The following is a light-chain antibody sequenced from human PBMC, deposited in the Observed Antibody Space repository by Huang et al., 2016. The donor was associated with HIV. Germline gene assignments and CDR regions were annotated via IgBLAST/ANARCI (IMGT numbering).Light chain of an antibody. J-gene: IGKJ4*01. CDR2: DAS. V-gene: IGKV1-33*01. CDR1: QDISKY. Sequence: DIQMTQSPSSLSASVGDRVTITCQASQDISKYLNWYQQKPWKAPKLRIYDASNLETGVPSRFSGSGSGTDFTFPIDSLQPEDIATYYCQQYINLLLTFGGGTKVEIK. CDR3: QQYINLLLT.